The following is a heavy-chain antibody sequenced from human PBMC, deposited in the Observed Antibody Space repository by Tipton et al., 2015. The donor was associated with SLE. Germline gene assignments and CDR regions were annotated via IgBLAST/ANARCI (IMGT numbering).Heavy chain of an antibody. CDR2: IYHSGTT. V-gene: IGHV4-38-2*02. Sequence: TLSLTCTVSGFSISSYYWGWIRQPPGKGLEWLGTIYHSGTTYYNPSLKSRLTLSIGTSKNQFSLKLSSVTAADTAVYYCVRLELPATKADYWGPGTLVTVSS. CDR1: GFSISSYY. CDR3: VRLELPATKADY. D-gene: IGHD5-24*01. J-gene: IGHJ4*02.